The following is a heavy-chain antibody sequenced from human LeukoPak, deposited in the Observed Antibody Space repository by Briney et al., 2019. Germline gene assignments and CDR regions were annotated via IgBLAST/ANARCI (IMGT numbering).Heavy chain of an antibody. J-gene: IGHJ6*03. V-gene: IGHV3-7*01. CDR1: GFTFSSYW. CDR2: IKQDGSEK. Sequence: QAGGSLRLSCAASGFTFSSYWMSWVRQAPGKGLEWVANIKQDGSEKYYVDSVKGRFTISRDNAKNSLYLQMNSLRAEDTAVYYCARDGYSSGWYRYYYYYMDVWGKGTTVTISS. CDR3: ARDGYSSGWYRYYYYYMDV. D-gene: IGHD6-19*01.